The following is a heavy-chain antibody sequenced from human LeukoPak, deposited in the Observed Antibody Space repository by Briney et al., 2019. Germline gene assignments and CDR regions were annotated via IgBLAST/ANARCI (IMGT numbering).Heavy chain of an antibody. CDR2: ISSSGSTI. J-gene: IGHJ4*02. V-gene: IGHV3-48*04. CDR1: GFTFSSYG. CDR3: AREGSGYSGYDGVDY. D-gene: IGHD5-12*01. Sequence: GGSLRLSCAASGFTFSSYGMSWVRQAPGKGLEWVSYISSSGSTIYYADSVKGRFTISRDNAKNSLYLQMNGLRAEDTAVYYCAREGSGYSGYDGVDYWGQGTLVTVSS.